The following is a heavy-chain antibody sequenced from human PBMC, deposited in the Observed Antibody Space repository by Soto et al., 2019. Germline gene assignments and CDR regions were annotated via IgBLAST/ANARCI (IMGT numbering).Heavy chain of an antibody. CDR2: IKRNTDGGTT. J-gene: IGHJ4*02. CDR1: GFTFSNAW. V-gene: IGHV3-15*01. D-gene: IGHD4-17*01. CDR3: TTGMTTVPAGFDY. Sequence: EVQLVESGGGLVKPGGSHRLSCAASGFTFSNAWMSWVRQAPGKGLEWVGRIKRNTDGGTTDYAAPVRGRFTISRDDSKNTLYLQMESLKIEATAVYYCTTGMTTVPAGFDYWGQGTLVTVSS.